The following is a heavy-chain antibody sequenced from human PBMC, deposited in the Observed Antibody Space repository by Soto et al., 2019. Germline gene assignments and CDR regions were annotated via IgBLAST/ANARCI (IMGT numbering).Heavy chain of an antibody. CDR1: GYTFTSYY. D-gene: IGHD1-26*01. V-gene: IGHV1-46*01. J-gene: IGHJ3*02. CDR2: INPSVGST. CDR3: TTSSSGSYHVSFTDAFDI. Sequence: ASVKVSCKASGYTFTSYYMHWVRQAPGQGLEWMGIINPSVGSTSYAQKFQGRVTMTADESTSTAYMELSSLRSEDTAVYYCTTSSSGSYHVSFTDAFDIWGQGTMVTVSS.